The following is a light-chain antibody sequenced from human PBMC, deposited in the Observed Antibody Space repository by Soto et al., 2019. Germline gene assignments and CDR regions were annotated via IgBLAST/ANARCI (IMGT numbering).Light chain of an antibody. CDR3: QKYNSAPLT. J-gene: IGKJ4*02. CDR2: AAS. V-gene: IGKV1-27*01. Sequence: DIQMTQSPSSLSASLGDRVTITCRASQGIGVYLAWFQQKPGKVPRLLIYAASALQSGVPSRFSGGESGTDFTLTINSLQPEDVATYYCQKYNSAPLTFGGGTKVDIK. CDR1: QGIGVY.